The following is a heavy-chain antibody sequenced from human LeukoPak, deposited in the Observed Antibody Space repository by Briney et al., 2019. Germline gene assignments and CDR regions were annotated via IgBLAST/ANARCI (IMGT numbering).Heavy chain of an antibody. D-gene: IGHD1-26*01. J-gene: IGHJ6*03. V-gene: IGHV1-18*01. CDR3: ARRRWELLGGYYYYYYMDV. CDR2: ISAYNGNT. Sequence: GASVKVSCKASGYTFTSYGISWVRQAPGQGLEWMGGISAYNGNTNYAQKLQGRVTMTTDTSTSTAYMELRSLRSDATAVYYCARRRWELLGGYYYYYYMDVWGKGTTVTVSS. CDR1: GYTFTSYG.